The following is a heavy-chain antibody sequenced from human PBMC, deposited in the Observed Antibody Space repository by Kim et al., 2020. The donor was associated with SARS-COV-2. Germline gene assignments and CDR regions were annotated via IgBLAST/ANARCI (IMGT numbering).Heavy chain of an antibody. J-gene: IGHJ4*02. CDR3: ARAAGGGDYFDY. D-gene: IGHD2-21*01. Sequence: YHPSLKSRVTILVDTSTNQVSLNMSAVTAADSAVYYCARAAGGGDYFDYWGRGTLVTVSS. V-gene: IGHV4-59*01.